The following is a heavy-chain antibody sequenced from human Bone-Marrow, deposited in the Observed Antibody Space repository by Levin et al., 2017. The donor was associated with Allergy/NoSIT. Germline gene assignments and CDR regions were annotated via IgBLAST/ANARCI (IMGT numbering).Heavy chain of an antibody. V-gene: IGHV3-21*01. J-gene: IGHJ3*02. D-gene: IGHD2-8*02. CDR3: ARGIIGDVRVAHKEAFDI. CDR1: GFTFSIYS. Sequence: GESLKISCTVSGFTFSIYSINWVRQAPGKGLEWVSSISSSRSDMYYVDSVKGRFTISRDNAKNSLTLQMNSLRAEDTAVYYCARGIIGDVRVAHKEAFDIWGQGTMVSVSS. CDR2: ISSSRSDM.